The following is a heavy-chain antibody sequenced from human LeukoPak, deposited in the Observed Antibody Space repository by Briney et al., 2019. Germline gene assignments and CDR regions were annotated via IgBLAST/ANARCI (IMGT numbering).Heavy chain of an antibody. J-gene: IGHJ4*02. D-gene: IGHD5-24*01. CDR3: ARGRRWLPLGY. CDR2: IYSGGST. V-gene: IGHV3-53*01. Sequence: GGSLRLSCAASGFTFSSYGMSWVRQAPGKGLEWVSVIYSGGSTYYADSVKGRFTISRDNSKNTLYLQMNSLRAEDTAVYYCARGRRWLPLGYWGQGTLVTVSS. CDR1: GFTFSSYG.